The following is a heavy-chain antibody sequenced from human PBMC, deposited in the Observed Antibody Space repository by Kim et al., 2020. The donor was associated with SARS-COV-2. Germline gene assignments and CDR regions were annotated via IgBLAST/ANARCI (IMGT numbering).Heavy chain of an antibody. CDR3: ARVYRRMATISPNFDY. Sequence: SVKGRFTISRDTAKNSLYLKMNSLRAEDTAVYYCARVYRRMATISPNFDYWGQGTLVTVSS. V-gene: IGHV3-48*03. J-gene: IGHJ4*02. D-gene: IGHD5-12*01.